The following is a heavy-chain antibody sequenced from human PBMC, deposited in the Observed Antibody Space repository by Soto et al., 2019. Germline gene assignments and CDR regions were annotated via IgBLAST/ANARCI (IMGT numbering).Heavy chain of an antibody. V-gene: IGHV3-23*01. J-gene: IGHJ6*03. D-gene: IGHD3-10*01. Sequence: GSLRLPCAAPGFPFINFAMSWVRQSPGKGLEWVSAIRGTGSRTWYADPVRGRFTVSRDNPKNTLYLHMNNLRDEHTPVHDCAEDRGFNCFYYMDDWGQGTTVTVSS. CDR3: AEDRGFNCFYYMDD. CDR1: GFPFINFA. CDR2: IRGTGSRT.